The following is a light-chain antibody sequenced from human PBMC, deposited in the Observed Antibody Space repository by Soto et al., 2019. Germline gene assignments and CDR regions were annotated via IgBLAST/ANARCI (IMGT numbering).Light chain of an antibody. V-gene: IGKV1-12*01. CDR2: SAS. Sequence: DIQMTQSPSSVSASVGDRVTITCRASQGFSTWLAWYRRKPGRAPELLIYSASSLHSGVPSRFSGSGSGTDFTLTISILQPEDFATYYCQPANSFPRTFGGGTEVEIK. CDR3: QPANSFPRT. CDR1: QGFSTW. J-gene: IGKJ4*01.